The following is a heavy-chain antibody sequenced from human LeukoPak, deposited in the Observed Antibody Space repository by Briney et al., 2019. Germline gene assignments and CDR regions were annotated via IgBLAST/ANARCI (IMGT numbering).Heavy chain of an antibody. CDR2: IKQDGSEK. J-gene: IGHJ5*02. CDR3: ARDAYYYGSGIPFDGFDP. Sequence: GGSLRLSCAASGFTFSSYWMSWVRQAPGKGLEWVANIKQDGSEKYYVDSVKGRFTISRDNAKNSLYLQMNSLRAEDTAVYYCARDAYYYGSGIPFDGFDPWGQGTLVTVSS. CDR1: GFTFSSYW. V-gene: IGHV3-7*01. D-gene: IGHD3-10*01.